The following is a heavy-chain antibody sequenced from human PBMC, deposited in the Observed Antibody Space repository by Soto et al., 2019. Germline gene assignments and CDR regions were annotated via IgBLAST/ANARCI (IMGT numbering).Heavy chain of an antibody. CDR1: SGSISSSNW. Sequence: QVQLQESGPGLVKPSGTLSLTCAVSSGSISSSNWWSWVRQPPGKGLEGIGDIDHSGSTNNNPSLKSRDIISGGEATKQSSLKLRSVIAAETAVYYDAPGRVIDVDLRYAFDIWGQGTMVTVSS. V-gene: IGHV4-4*02. CDR2: IDHSGST. J-gene: IGHJ3*02. D-gene: IGHD3-16*02. CDR3: APGRVIDVDLRYAFDI.